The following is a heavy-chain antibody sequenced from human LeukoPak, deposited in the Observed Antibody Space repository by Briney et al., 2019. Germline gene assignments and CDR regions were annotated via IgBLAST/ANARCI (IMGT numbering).Heavy chain of an antibody. V-gene: IGHV3-23*01. CDR1: AFTFSRYW. D-gene: IGHD3-3*01. CDR2: ISSSGGST. CDR3: AKDRPYYDFWSGYYFPGPKRSPLDV. Sequence: GGSLRLSCEASAFTFSRYWMSWVRQGPGEGLEWGSPISSSGGSTYYADSVKGRFTISRDNSKNTLYLQMKNMRAEDTAVYYCAKDRPYYDFWSGYYFPGPKRSPLDVWGKGTTVTVSS. J-gene: IGHJ6*04.